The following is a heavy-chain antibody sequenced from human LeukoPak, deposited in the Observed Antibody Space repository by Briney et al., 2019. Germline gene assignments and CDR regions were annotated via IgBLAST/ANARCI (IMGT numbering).Heavy chain of an antibody. CDR2: IYPNSGGT. V-gene: IGHV1-2*02. J-gene: IGHJ1*01. Sequence: GESLKISCKGSGYTFTGYYMHWIRQAPGQGLEWMGWIYPNSGGTNYAQKFQGRVTMTRDTSISTAYMDLSRLRSDDTAVYYCAREVRPYCSNGICYNLAYFQHWGQGTLVTVSS. CDR1: GYTFTGYY. CDR3: AREVRPYCSNGICYNLAYFQH. D-gene: IGHD2-8*01.